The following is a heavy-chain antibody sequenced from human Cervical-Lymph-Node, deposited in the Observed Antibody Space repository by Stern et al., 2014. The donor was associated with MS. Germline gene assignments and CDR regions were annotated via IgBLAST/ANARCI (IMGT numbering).Heavy chain of an antibody. CDR3: ARDRGLTHYFYGMDV. CDR2: ATYDGSDQ. V-gene: IGHV3-30*03. J-gene: IGHJ6*02. CDR1: GFTFSDYG. Sequence: VQLVESGGGVVQPGKSLRLSCAASGFTFSDYGMHWVRQAPGKGLEWVALATYDGSDQYYAGSVKGRFTVSRDNSKNTVLLQMNGLRPEDTAVYFCARDRGLTHYFYGMDVWGQGPTVTVSS. D-gene: IGHD3-10*01.